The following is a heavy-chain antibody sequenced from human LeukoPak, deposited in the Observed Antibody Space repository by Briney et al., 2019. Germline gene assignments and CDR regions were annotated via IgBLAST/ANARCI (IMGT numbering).Heavy chain of an antibody. V-gene: IGHV3-53*01. J-gene: IGHJ2*01. CDR2: IYSGGGT. D-gene: IGHD3-22*01. Sequence: PGGSLRLSCAASGFTVSSNYMSWVRQAPGKRLEWVSVIYSGGGTYYADSVKGRFTISRDSSKNTLFLQMNSLRAEDTAVYYCARTNRYDSIGYRSLYWFFDLWGRGTLVTVSS. CDR3: ARTNRYDSIGYRSLYWFFDL. CDR1: GFTVSSNY.